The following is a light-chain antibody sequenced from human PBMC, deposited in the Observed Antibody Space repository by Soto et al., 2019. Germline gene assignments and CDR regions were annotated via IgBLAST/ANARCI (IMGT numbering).Light chain of an antibody. CDR1: NSDVGDNNY. Sequence: QSALTQPASVSGSPGQSITISCTGTNSDVGDNNYVSWYQQHPGKAPKLMIYDVSNRPSGVSNRFSGSKSGNTASLTISGLQAEDEADYYCSSHTPGRTLYYVFGTGTKLTVL. CDR2: DVS. J-gene: IGLJ1*01. V-gene: IGLV2-14*01. CDR3: SSHTPGRTLYYV.